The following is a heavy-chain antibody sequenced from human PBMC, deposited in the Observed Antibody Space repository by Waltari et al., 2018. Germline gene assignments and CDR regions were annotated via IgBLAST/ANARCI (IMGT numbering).Heavy chain of an antibody. CDR1: GGTLDNYV. Sequence: QVQLVQSGAEVKKPGSSVNVSCQASGGTLDNYVINWVRQAPGQGLEWLGRSFPTPGLVNLAEKFQGRVAFTAHSSTTTAYMELSNLNFDDTAVYFCTRGEIRVEPNDGFDIWGQGTVVAVSS. CDR2: SFPTPGLV. J-gene: IGHJ3*02. V-gene: IGHV1-69*04. D-gene: IGHD1-26*01. CDR3: TRGEIRVEPNDGFDI.